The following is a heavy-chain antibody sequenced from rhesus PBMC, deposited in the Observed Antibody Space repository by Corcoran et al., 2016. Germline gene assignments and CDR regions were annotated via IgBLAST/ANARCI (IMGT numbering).Heavy chain of an antibody. J-gene: IGHJ6*01. CDR3: ARDSRQRLVRTGLDS. Sequence: QVQLQESGPGLVKPSETLSLTCAVSGYSISSGYGWSWIRQPPGKGLEWIGYIGGSSGSTNYNPALKCRVTISKDTSNNRFSLKRSSVTAAYTAVYYCARDSRQRLVRTGLDSWGQGVVVTVSS. V-gene: IGHV4-127*01. CDR2: IGGSSGST. CDR1: GYSISSGYG. D-gene: IGHD6S26*01.